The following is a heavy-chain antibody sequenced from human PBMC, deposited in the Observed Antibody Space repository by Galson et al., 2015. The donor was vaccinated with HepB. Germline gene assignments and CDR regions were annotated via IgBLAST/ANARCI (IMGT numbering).Heavy chain of an antibody. D-gene: IGHD1-26*01. V-gene: IGHV5-10-1*01. CDR1: GYSFTSYW. Sequence: QSGAEVKKPGESLRISCTSSGYSFTSYWISWVRQMPGKGLEWMGRIDPSDSYTNYSPSFQGHVTISADKSISTAYLQWSSLKASDTATYYCAKHRYSGSYNWDSWGQGTLVTVSS. J-gene: IGHJ4*02. CDR2: IDPSDSYT. CDR3: AKHRYSGSYNWDS.